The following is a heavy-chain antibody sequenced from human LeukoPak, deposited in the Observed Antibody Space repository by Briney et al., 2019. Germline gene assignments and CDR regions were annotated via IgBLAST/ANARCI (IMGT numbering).Heavy chain of an antibody. D-gene: IGHD2-2*01. CDR2: IKQDGSEK. J-gene: IGHJ6*03. Sequence: GGSLRLSCAASGFTFSSYWMSWVRQAPGKGLEWVANIKQDGSEKYYVDSVKGRFTISRDNAKNSLYLQMNSLRAEDTAVYYCARDVKYCSSTSCSYYYYYYMDVWGKGTTVTVSS. V-gene: IGHV3-7*01. CDR1: GFTFSSYW. CDR3: ARDVKYCSSTSCSYYYYYYMDV.